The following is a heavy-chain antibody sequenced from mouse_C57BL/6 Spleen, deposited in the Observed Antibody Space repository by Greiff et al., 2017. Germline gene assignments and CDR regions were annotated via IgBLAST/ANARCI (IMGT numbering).Heavy chain of an antibody. CDR2: IYPGSGST. CDR3: ARRPSSGSLDY. J-gene: IGHJ2*01. V-gene: IGHV1-55*01. Sequence: QVQLQQPGAELVKPGASVKMSCKASGYTFTSYWITWVKQRPGQGLEWIGDIYPGSGSTNYNEKFKSKATLTVATSSSNAYMQLSSLTSEDSAVYYCARRPSSGSLDYWGQGTTLTVSS. CDR1: GYTFTSYW. D-gene: IGHD3-2*02.